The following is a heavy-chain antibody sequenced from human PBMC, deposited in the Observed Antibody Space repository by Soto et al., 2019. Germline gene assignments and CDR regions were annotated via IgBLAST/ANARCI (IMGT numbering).Heavy chain of an antibody. CDR1: GFTFSSYS. V-gene: IGHV3-21*01. CDR3: ARDRTYYYDSSGYYSRYYGMDV. D-gene: IGHD3-22*01. J-gene: IGHJ6*02. CDR2: ISSSSSYI. Sequence: EVQLVESGGGLVKPGGSLRLSCAASGFTFSSYSMSWVRQAPGKGLEWVSSISSSSSYIYYADSVKGRFTISRDNAKNSLYLHMNSLRAEDTAVYYCARDRTYYYDSSGYYSRYYGMDVWGQGTTVTVSS.